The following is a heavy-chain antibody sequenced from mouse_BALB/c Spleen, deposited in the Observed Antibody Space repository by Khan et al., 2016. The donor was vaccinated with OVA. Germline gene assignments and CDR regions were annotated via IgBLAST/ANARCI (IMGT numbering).Heavy chain of an antibody. D-gene: IGHD2-12*01. CDR1: GYSFTNYY. CDR3: TRHCYVAWFTY. Sequence: VQLKQSGPELMKPGASVKISCKASGYSFTNYYIHWVIQSHGKSLEWIGYIDPFSGGTTYNQKFKDKATLTVDKSSSTAYIHLSNLTSEDSAVYYCTRHCYVAWFTYWGQGTLVTVSA. V-gene: IGHV1S135*01. CDR2: IDPFSGGT. J-gene: IGHJ3*01.